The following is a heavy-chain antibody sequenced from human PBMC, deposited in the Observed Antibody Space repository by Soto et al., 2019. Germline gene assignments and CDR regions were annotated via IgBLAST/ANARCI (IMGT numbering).Heavy chain of an antibody. CDR2: IIPIFGTA. Sequence: ASVKVSCKAPGGTFSSYAISWVRQAPGQGLEWMGGIIPIFGTANYAQKFQGRVTITADESTSTAYMELSSLRSEDTAVYYCARWLRGNYYYGMDVWGQGTTVTVSS. V-gene: IGHV1-69*13. J-gene: IGHJ6*02. D-gene: IGHD5-12*01. CDR3: ARWLRGNYYYGMDV. CDR1: GGTFSSYA.